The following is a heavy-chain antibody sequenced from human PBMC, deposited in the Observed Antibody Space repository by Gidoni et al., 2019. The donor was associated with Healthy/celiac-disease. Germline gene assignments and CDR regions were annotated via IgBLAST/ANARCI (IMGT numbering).Heavy chain of an antibody. J-gene: IGHJ3*02. Sequence: EVQLVESGGGLVQPGRSLRLSCAASGFTFDDYAMHWVRQAPGKGLEWVSGISWNSGSIGYADSVKGRFTISRDNAKNSLYLQMNSLRAEDTALYYCAKDHERDDAFDIWGQGTMVTVSS. CDR2: ISWNSGSI. CDR3: AKDHERDDAFDI. V-gene: IGHV3-9*01. CDR1: GFTFDDYA.